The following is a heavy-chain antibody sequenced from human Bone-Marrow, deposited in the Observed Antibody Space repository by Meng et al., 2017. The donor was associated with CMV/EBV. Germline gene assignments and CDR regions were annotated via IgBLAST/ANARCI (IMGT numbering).Heavy chain of an antibody. D-gene: IGHD6-6*01. CDR1: GFTFSSYA. J-gene: IGHJ4*02. CDR3: AKDRVAARSTKCFDY. Sequence: GESLKISCAASGFTFSSYAMSWVRQAPGKGLEWVSAISGSGGSTYYADSVKGRFTISRDNSKNTLYLQMNSLRAEDTAVYYCAKDRVAARSTKCFDYWGQGTRVTVSS. V-gene: IGHV3-23*01. CDR2: ISGSGGST.